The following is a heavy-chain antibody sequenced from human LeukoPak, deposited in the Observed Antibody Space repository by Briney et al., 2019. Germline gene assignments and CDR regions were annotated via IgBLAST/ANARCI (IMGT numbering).Heavy chain of an antibody. Sequence: PGGSLRLSCAASGFTVSSYAMTWVRQAPGKGREWVSAIGYSAGDTYYADSVKGRFTISRDNSMKTLYLQLSSLSADDTALYYCAKDDDGRHHGVDHWGQGTLVTVSS. CDR1: GFTVSSYA. J-gene: IGHJ4*02. CDR3: AKDDDGRHHGVDH. CDR2: IGYSAGDT. D-gene: IGHD4-17*01. V-gene: IGHV3-23*01.